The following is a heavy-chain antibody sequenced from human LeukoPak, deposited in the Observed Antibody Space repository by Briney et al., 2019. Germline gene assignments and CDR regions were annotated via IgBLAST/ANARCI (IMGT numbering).Heavy chain of an antibody. CDR1: GGSISSYY. V-gene: IGHV4-59*01. CDR3: ARGPRITIFGVVHWDFDY. J-gene: IGHJ4*02. D-gene: IGHD3-3*01. CDR2: IYYSGST. Sequence: SETLSLTCTVSGGSISSYYWSWIRQPPGKGLEWIGYIYYSGSTNYNPSLKSRVTISVDTSKNQFSLKLSSVTAADTAVYYCARGPRITIFGVVHWDFDYWGQGTLVTVSS.